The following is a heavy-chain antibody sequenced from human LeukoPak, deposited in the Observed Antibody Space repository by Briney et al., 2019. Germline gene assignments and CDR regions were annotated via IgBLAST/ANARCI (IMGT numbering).Heavy chain of an antibody. D-gene: IGHD6-19*01. V-gene: IGHV1-8*01. J-gene: IGHJ4*02. Sequence: ASVTVSCKASGYTSTIYDINWVRPAPGQGLEWMGWMNPNSGNTGYAQKFQGRVTMTRNTSISTAYMELSSLRSEDTAVYYCARGGDSSGWYGIVDYRGQGTLVTVSS. CDR1: GYTSTIYD. CDR3: ARGGDSSGWYGIVDY. CDR2: MNPNSGNT.